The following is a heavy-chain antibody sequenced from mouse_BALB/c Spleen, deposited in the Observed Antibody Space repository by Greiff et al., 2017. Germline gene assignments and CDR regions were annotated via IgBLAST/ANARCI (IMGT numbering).Heavy chain of an antibody. J-gene: IGHJ2*01. V-gene: IGHV5-12-2*01. CDR1: GFTFSSYT. Sequence: EVQLVESGGGLVKPGGSLKLSCAASGFTFSSYTMSWVRQTPEKRLEWVAYISNGGGSTYYPDTVKGRFTISRDNAKNTLYLQMSSLKSEDTAMYYCARRGIYYGYDYWGQGTTLTVSS. CDR2: ISNGGGST. D-gene: IGHD2-2*01. CDR3: ARRGIYYGYDY.